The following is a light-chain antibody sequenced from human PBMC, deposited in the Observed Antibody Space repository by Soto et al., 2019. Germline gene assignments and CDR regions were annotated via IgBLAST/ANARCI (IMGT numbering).Light chain of an antibody. Sequence: EIVLTQSPGSLSLSPGGRATLSCRASQSVSSGYVAWYQQKPGQSPRLLMYGAGNRASGIPDRFRGSGSGTDFTLTISTLETEEFAVYYCQQYSRSPITFGQGTRLEIK. J-gene: IGKJ5*01. CDR3: QQYSRSPIT. CDR1: QSVSSGY. CDR2: GAG. V-gene: IGKV3-20*01.